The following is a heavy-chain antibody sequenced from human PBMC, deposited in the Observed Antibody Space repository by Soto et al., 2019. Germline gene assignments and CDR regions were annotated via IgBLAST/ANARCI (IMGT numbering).Heavy chain of an antibody. Sequence: QVQLVESGGGVVQPWRSLRLSCAASGFTFSSYGMHWVRQAPGKGLEWVAVIWYDGRNKYYADSVEGRFTISRDNSKNTLYLQMNSLRAEDTAVYYCARDQVGVYGYGFDYWGKGTLVTVS. J-gene: IGHJ4*02. CDR2: IWYDGRNK. V-gene: IGHV3-33*01. CDR3: ARDQVGVYGYGFDY. D-gene: IGHD5-18*01. CDR1: GFTFSSYG.